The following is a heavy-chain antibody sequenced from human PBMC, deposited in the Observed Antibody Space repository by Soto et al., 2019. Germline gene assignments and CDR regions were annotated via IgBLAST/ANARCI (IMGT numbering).Heavy chain of an antibody. CDR3: ARGRRSGYDSDQVGGNWFDP. Sequence: SETLSLTCAVYGGSFSGYYWSWIRQPPGKGLEWIGEINHSGSTNYNPSLKSRVTISVDTSKNQFSLKLSSVTAADTAVYYCARGRRSGYDSDQVGGNWFDPWGQGTLVTVSS. J-gene: IGHJ5*02. V-gene: IGHV4-34*01. CDR1: GGSFSGYY. CDR2: INHSGST. D-gene: IGHD5-12*01.